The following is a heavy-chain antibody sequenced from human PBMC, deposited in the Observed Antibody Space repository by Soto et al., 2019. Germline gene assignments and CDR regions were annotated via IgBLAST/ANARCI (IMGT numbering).Heavy chain of an antibody. D-gene: IGHD3-10*01. CDR2: INAGNGNT. V-gene: IGHV1-3*01. J-gene: IGHJ6*02. Sequence: ASVKVSCKASGYTFTSYAMHWVRQAPGQRLEWMGWINAGNGNTKYSQKFQGRVTITRDTSASTAYMELSSLRSEDTAVYYCARVGRYYGSGSYYKNYYYYGMDGWGQGTTVTVSS. CDR1: GYTFTSYA. CDR3: ARVGRYYGSGSYYKNYYYYGMDG.